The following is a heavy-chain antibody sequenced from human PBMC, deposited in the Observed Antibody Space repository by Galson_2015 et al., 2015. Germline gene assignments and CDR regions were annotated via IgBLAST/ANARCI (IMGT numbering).Heavy chain of an antibody. Sequence: SLRLSCAASGFTFSSYGMHWVRQAPGNGLEWVAVISYDGSNKYYADSVKGRFTISRDNSKNTLYLQMNSLRAEDTAVYYCAHIAVAGENAFDIWGQGTMVTVSS. CDR3: AHIAVAGENAFDI. D-gene: IGHD6-19*01. CDR1: GFTFSSYG. CDR2: ISYDGSNK. V-gene: IGHV3-30*03. J-gene: IGHJ3*02.